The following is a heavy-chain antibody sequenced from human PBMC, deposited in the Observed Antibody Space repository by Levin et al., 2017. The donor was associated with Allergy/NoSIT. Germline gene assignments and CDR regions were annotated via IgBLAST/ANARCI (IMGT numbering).Heavy chain of an antibody. J-gene: IGHJ6*02. CDR3: ARGEYCSSTSCYGYYYYGMDV. CDR2: INSDGSST. CDR1: GFTFSSYW. Sequence: LSLTCAASGFTFSSYWMHWVRQAPGKGLVWVSRINSDGSSTSYADSVKGRFTISRDNAKNTLYLQMNSLRAEDTAVYYCARGEYCSSTSCYGYYYYGMDVWGQGTTVTVSS. D-gene: IGHD2-2*01. V-gene: IGHV3-74*01.